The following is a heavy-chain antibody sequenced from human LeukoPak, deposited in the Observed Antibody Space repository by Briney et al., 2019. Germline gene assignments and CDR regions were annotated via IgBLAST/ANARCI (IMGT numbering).Heavy chain of an antibody. CDR2: INPSDGWT. J-gene: IGHJ6*02. V-gene: IGHV1-46*01. CDR3: ARDSSNWSSDV. CDR1: GYSFTSYK. D-gene: IGHD6-13*01. Sequence: ASVKVSCKASGYSFTSYKMHWVRQAPGQGLDWMGIINPSDGWTSYAQNFQGRVTMTRDTSTSTVYMELSSLRSEDTAVYYCARDSSNWSSDVRGQGTTVTVSS.